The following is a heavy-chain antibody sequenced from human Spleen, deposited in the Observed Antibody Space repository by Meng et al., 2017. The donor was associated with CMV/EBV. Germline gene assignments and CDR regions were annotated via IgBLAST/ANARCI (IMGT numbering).Heavy chain of an antibody. Sequence: ESLKISCAASGFTVSSNHMSWVRQAPGKGLDWVSVFYSGDSTYYADSVKGRFTISRDTSKNTLFLQMNSLRAEDTAVYYCARGVPYYYWGQGTLVTVSS. J-gene: IGHJ4*02. CDR2: FYSGDST. CDR3: ARGVPYYY. CDR1: GFTVSSNH. V-gene: IGHV3-66*02. D-gene: IGHD2-21*01.